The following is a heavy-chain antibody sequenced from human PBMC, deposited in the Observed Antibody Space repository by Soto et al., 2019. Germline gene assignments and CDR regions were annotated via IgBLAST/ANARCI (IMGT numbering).Heavy chain of an antibody. J-gene: IGHJ5*02. CDR3: ARESIAVFPWFDP. V-gene: IGHV3-33*01. D-gene: IGHD6-19*01. CDR2: IWYDGSNK. Sequence: GGSLRLSCAASGFTFSSYGMHWVRQAPGKGLEWVAVIWYDGSNKYYADSVKGRFTISRDNSKNTLYLQMNSLRAEDTAVYYCARESIAVFPWFDPWGQGTLVTVSS. CDR1: GFTFSSYG.